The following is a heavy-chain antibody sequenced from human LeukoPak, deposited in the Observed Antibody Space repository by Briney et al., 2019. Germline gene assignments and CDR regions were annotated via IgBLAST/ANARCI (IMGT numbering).Heavy chain of an antibody. Sequence: GGSLRLSCAASGFTFSSYAMHWVRQAPGKGLEWVAVISYDGSNKYYADSVKGRFTISRDNSKNTLYLQMNSLRAEDTAVYYCARDGDRRIYTGDFDYWGQGTLVTVSS. D-gene: IGHD3-16*01. J-gene: IGHJ4*02. CDR1: GFTFSSYA. CDR3: ARDGDRRIYTGDFDY. CDR2: ISYDGSNK. V-gene: IGHV3-30*04.